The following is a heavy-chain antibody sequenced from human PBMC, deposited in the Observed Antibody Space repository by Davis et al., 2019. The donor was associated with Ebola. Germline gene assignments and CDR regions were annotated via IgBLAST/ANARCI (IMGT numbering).Heavy chain of an antibody. V-gene: IGHV3-74*01. CDR3: TRGVDTTLASWSDALDL. D-gene: IGHD2-15*01. J-gene: IGHJ3*01. CDR2: INTDGSAA. Sequence: HTGGSLRLSCAASGFTFSNYWMHWVRQVPGTGPVWVSRINTDGSAATYADSVKGRFTISRDNAKNTLYLQMDSLTDDDTALYYCTRGVDTTLASWSDALDLWGQGTKVTVSS. CDR1: GFTFSNYW.